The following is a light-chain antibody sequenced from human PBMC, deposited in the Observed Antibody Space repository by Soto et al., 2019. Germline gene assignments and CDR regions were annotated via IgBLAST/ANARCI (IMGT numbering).Light chain of an antibody. V-gene: IGLV1-40*01. Sequence: QYVLTQPPSVSGAPGQRVTISCAGSSTHIGAGYDVHWYQQLPGTAPKLLIYGNTNRPSGVPDRFSGSKSGTSASLAITGLQAEDEADYYCQSYDSSLSGLWVFGGGTKLTVL. CDR2: GNT. J-gene: IGLJ3*02. CDR1: STHIGAGYD. CDR3: QSYDSSLSGLWV.